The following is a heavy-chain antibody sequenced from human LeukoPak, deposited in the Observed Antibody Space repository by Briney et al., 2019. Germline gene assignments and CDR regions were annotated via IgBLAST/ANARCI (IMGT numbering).Heavy chain of an antibody. V-gene: IGHV4-34*01. CDR1: GGSFSGYY. CDR2: INHSGST. Sequence: SETLSLTCAVYGGSFSGYYWSWIRQPPGKGLEWIGEINHSGSTNYNPSLKSRVTISVDTSKNQFSLKLSSVTAADTAVYYCARVRMHGWFDPWGQGTLVTVSS. J-gene: IGHJ5*02. CDR3: ARVRMHGWFDP.